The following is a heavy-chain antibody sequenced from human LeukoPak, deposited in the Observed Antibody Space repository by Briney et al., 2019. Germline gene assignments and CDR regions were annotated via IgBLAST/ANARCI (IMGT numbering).Heavy chain of an antibody. D-gene: IGHD3-10*01. CDR2: TSGSGGGT. J-gene: IGHJ4*02. CDR1: GFTFSSYA. Sequence: GGSLRLSRAASGFTFSSYAMSWVRQAPGKGLQWVSSTSGSGGGTYYADSVKGRFTISRDNSQDALYLHMNSLRVEDTAVYYCAKEPDAYGAGSFDFWGQGTLVTVSS. V-gene: IGHV3-23*01. CDR3: AKEPDAYGAGSFDF.